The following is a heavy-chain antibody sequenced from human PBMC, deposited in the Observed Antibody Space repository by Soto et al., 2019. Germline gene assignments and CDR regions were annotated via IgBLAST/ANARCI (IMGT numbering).Heavy chain of an antibody. V-gene: IGHV1-18*04. CDR1: GYTFSSYG. Sequence: QVQLLQSGAEVKKPGASLKVSCKASGYTFSSYGISWVRQAPGQGLEWMGWISAYTGKTNYAQKLQGRVTRTTDTSTSTAYMEVRSLRSDDTAVYYCARDLDSGSYYFDYWGQGTLVTVSS. D-gene: IGHD1-26*01. CDR2: ISAYTGKT. CDR3: ARDLDSGSYYFDY. J-gene: IGHJ4*02.